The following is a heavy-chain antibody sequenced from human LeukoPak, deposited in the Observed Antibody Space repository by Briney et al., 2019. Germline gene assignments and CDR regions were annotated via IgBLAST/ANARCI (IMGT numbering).Heavy chain of an antibody. CDR3: AREQQLAPTALDY. V-gene: IGHV6-1*01. CDR2: TYYRSKWYN. CDR1: GDSVSSNSAA. Sequence: SQTLPLTCAISGDSVSSNSAAWNRLRQSPSRGLEWLGRTYYRSKWYNDYAVSVKSRITINPDTSKSQFSLQLNSVTPEDTAVYYCAREQQLAPTALDYWGQGTLVTVSS. J-gene: IGHJ4*02. D-gene: IGHD6-13*01.